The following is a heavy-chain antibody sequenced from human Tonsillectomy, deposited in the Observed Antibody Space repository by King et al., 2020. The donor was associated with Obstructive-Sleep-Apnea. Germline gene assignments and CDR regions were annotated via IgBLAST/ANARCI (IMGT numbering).Heavy chain of an antibody. CDR3: AREGYEDYFDY. J-gene: IGHJ4*02. CDR1: GCSISSYY. D-gene: IGHD6-13*01. CDR2: IDYSGST. V-gene: IGHV4-59*01. Sequence: VQLQESGPGLVKPSETLSLTCTVSGCSISSYYWSWIRQPPGQGLGGIWYIDYSGSTNYHPPHTRRDTISVAPSKNQFSLRLSSVTAADTAVYYCAREGYEDYFDYWGQGTLVTVSS.